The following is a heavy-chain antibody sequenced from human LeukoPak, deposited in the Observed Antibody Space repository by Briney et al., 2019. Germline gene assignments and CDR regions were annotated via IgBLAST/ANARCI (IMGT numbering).Heavy chain of an antibody. J-gene: IGHJ6*03. D-gene: IGHD4-17*01. V-gene: IGHV3-30*01. CDR3: ARAVTTPVGYHYYMDV. CDR2: ISNDGRSK. Sequence: GRSLRLSCAASGFTFSSHPMHWVRRAPGKGLEWVAVISNDGRSKYYADSAQGRITISRDNPKNTLHLQMNSLRAEDTAVYYCARAVTTPVGYHYYMDVWGKGTTVTVSS. CDR1: GFTFSSHP.